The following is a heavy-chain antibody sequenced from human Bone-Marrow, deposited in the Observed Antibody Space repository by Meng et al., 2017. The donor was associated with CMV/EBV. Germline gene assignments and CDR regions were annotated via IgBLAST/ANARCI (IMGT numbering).Heavy chain of an antibody. V-gene: IGHV1-69*05. J-gene: IGHJ4*02. Sequence: SVKVSCKASGGTFSSYAISWVRQAPGQGLEWMGGIIPIFGTANYAQKFQGRVTITTDESTSTAYMELNSLRAEDTALYHCLRDYDFWSRGGYWGQGTLVTVSS. CDR3: LRDYDFWSRGGY. CDR1: GGTFSSYA. CDR2: IIPIFGTA. D-gene: IGHD3-3*01.